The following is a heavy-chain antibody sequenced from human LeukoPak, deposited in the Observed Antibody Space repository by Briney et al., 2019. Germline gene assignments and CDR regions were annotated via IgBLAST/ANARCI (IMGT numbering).Heavy chain of an antibody. CDR3: ARSIAIPADYYYYYYMDV. Sequence: PSETLSLTCTVSGGSISSYYWSWIRQPPGKGLEWIGYIHYSGSTNYNPSLNSRVTISIDTSKNQFSLNLNSVTAADTAVYYCARSIAIPADYYYYYYMDVWGKGTTVTISS. CDR1: GGSISSYY. D-gene: IGHD2-2*01. CDR2: IHYSGST. J-gene: IGHJ6*03. V-gene: IGHV4-59*08.